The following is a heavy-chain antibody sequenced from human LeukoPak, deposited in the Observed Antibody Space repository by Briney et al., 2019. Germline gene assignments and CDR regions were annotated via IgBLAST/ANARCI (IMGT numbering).Heavy chain of an antibody. Sequence: GASVKVSCKASGYTFINYGITWVRQAPGQGLEWMGWISAYNGNTNYAQKLQGRVTMTTDTSTSTAYMELRSLRSDDTAVYYCARGGYSGYDPYFDYWGQGTLVTVSS. V-gene: IGHV1-18*01. J-gene: IGHJ4*02. CDR3: ARGGYSGYDPYFDY. D-gene: IGHD5-12*01. CDR2: ISAYNGNT. CDR1: GYTFINYG.